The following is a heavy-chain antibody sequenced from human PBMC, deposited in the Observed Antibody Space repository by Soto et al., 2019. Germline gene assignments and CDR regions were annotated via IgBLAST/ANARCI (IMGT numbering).Heavy chain of an antibody. CDR1: GYTFTSYD. D-gene: IGHD2-2*03. CDR3: ARGPVGYCSNTSRRYYYYMDV. V-gene: IGHV1-8*01. Sequence: QVQLVQSGAEVKKPGASVKVSCKASGYTFTSYDINWVRQATGQGLEWMGWMNPNSGNTGYAQKFQGRVTMTRNTSISTAYMELSSLRSEDTAVYYCARGPVGYCSNTSRRYYYYMDVWGKGTTVTVSS. J-gene: IGHJ6*03. CDR2: MNPNSGNT.